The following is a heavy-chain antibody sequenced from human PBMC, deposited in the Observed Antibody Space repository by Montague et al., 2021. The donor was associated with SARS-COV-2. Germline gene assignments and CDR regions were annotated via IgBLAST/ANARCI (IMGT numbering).Heavy chain of an antibody. V-gene: IGHV2-70*01. CDR2: INWDDDE. CDR1: GFSLSNTRMS. CDR3: ARIQRWGEYYFDF. Sequence: PALVKPTQTLTLTCTFSGFSLSNTRMSVGWIRQPPGKALEWLALINWDDDEYYNPSLRTRLTISKDTSKNQVVLVMTNMDPTDTGTYYCARIQRWGEYYFDFWGQGALVVGSS. J-gene: IGHJ4*02. D-gene: IGHD3-10*01.